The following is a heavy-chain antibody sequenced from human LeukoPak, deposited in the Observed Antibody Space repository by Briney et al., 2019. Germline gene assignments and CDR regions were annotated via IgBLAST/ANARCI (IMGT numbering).Heavy chain of an antibody. CDR1: AYTFTFYY. CDR3: AQNNAYSYSFDY. Sequence: ASVKVSCKCSAYTFTFYYIHWVRQPPRQGLGLMGWINPNSGGTNYAQKFQGRVTMTRDTSISTAYMELSRLRSDDTAVYYCAQNNAYSYSFDYWGQGTLVTVSS. D-gene: IGHD3-16*01. V-gene: IGHV1-2*02. CDR2: INPNSGGT. J-gene: IGHJ4*02.